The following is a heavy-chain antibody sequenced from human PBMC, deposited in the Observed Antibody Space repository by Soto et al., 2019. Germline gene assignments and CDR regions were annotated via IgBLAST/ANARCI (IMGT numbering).Heavy chain of an antibody. CDR2: IIPMFGTA. Sequence: SVKVSCKASGGTFSSYAISWVRQAPGQGLEWMGGIIPMFGTANYAQKFQGRVTITADESTSTAYMELSSLRSEDTAVYYCASRVGYCSSTSCYTHYYYYGMDVWGQGNTVTVSS. V-gene: IGHV1-69*13. D-gene: IGHD2-2*02. CDR1: GGTFSSYA. J-gene: IGHJ6*02. CDR3: ASRVGYCSSTSCYTHYYYYGMDV.